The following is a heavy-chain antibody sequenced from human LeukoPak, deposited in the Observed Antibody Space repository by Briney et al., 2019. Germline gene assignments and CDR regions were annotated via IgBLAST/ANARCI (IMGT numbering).Heavy chain of an antibody. D-gene: IGHD1-26*01. J-gene: IGHJ3*02. CDR3: ARDTVGATISDAFDI. CDR1: GGSISSYY. Sequence: SETLSLTCTVSGGSISSYYWSWIRQPPGKGLEWIGYIYSSGSTNYNPSLKSRVTISVDTSKNQFSLKLSSVTAADTAVYYCARDTVGATISDAFDIWGQGTMVTVSS. CDR2: IYSSGST. V-gene: IGHV4-59*01.